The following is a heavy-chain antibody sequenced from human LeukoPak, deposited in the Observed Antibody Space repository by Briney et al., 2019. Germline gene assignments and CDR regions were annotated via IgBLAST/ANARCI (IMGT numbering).Heavy chain of an antibody. Sequence: SETLSLTCAVYGGSFSGCYWSWIRQPPGKGLEWIGEINHSGSTNYNPSLKSRVTISVDTSKNQFSLKLSSVTAADTAVYYCARRGSGWYGVIRGNRFDPWGQGTLVTVSS. CDR2: INHSGST. CDR3: ARRGSGWYGVIRGNRFDP. D-gene: IGHD6-19*01. J-gene: IGHJ5*02. CDR1: GGSFSGCY. V-gene: IGHV4-34*01.